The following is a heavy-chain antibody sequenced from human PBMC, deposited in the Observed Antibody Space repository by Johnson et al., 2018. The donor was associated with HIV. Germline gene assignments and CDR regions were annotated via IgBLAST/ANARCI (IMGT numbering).Heavy chain of an antibody. CDR2: ISGRAGHT. Sequence: EVQLVESGGDLVLPGGSLRLSCAASGFTFSNYAMSWVRQAPGKGLQWVSTISGRAGHTDYADSVKGRFIISRDNSKNMTNLQMNGLSDEDTADYYCVRDQGSGWPTNAFDIWGRGTRVTVSS. CDR3: VRDQGSGWPTNAFDI. CDR1: GFTFSNYA. V-gene: IGHV3-23*04. J-gene: IGHJ3*02. D-gene: IGHD6-19*01.